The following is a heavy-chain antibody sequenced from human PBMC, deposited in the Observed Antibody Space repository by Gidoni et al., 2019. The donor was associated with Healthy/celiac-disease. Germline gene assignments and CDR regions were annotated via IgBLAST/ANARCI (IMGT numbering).Heavy chain of an antibody. J-gene: IGHJ4*02. D-gene: IGHD4-17*01. CDR3: ARTPDYGDYHFDY. V-gene: IGHV1-69*01. Sequence: HVQLVQSGAEVKMPGSSVQVSCKAPGGSFSSYAISWVRQAPGQGLEWMGGIIPIFGTANYAQKFQGRVTITADESTSTAYMELSSLRSEDTAVYYCARTPDYGDYHFDYWGQGTLVTVSS. CDR2: IIPIFGTA. CDR1: GGSFSSYA.